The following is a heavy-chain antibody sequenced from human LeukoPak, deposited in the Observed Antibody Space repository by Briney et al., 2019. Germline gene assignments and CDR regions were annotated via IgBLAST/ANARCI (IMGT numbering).Heavy chain of an antibody. Sequence: PGGSLRLSCAGSGFTFSSYGMHWVRQAPGKGLEWVAVISYDGSNKYYADSVKGRFTISRDNSKNTLYLQMNSLRAEDTAVYHCAKDLGWTPGGDAFDIWGQGTMVTVSS. V-gene: IGHV3-30*18. J-gene: IGHJ3*02. CDR2: ISYDGSNK. CDR3: AKDLGWTPGGDAFDI. CDR1: GFTFSSYG. D-gene: IGHD4-23*01.